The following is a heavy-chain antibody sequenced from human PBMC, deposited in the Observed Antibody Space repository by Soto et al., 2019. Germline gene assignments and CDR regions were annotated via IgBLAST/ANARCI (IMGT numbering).Heavy chain of an antibody. J-gene: IGHJ4*02. CDR2: ISSSGSTI. CDR1: GFNFSHYY. Sequence: GGSLRLSCSASGFNFSHYYMSWIRQAPGKGLEWVSYISSSGSTIYYADPVKGRFTISRDNVKNSLYLQMNSLRAEDTAVYYCASGTNGAFFVYWGQGILVTVSS. CDR3: ASGTNGAFFVY. D-gene: IGHD2-8*01. V-gene: IGHV3-11*01.